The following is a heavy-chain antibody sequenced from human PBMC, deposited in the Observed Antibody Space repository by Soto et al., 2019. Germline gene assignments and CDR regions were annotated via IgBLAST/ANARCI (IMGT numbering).Heavy chain of an antibody. CDR3: ATLGPRMTPIDY. J-gene: IGHJ4*02. CDR1: GFTFSNYV. Sequence: PGGSLGLSCAASGFTFSNYVMSWVRQAPGKGLDWVSAISVSGDTTYYADSVKGRFTISRDNSKNTLFLQMNSLRAEDTAVYYCATLGPRMTPIDYWGQGTQVTVSS. D-gene: IGHD2-21*02. V-gene: IGHV3-23*01. CDR2: ISVSGDTT.